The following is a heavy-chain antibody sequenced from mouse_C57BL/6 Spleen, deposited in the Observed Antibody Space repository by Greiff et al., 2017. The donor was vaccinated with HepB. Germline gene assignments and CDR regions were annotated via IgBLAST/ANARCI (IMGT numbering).Heavy chain of an antibody. CDR2: ISDGGSYT. CDR1: GFTFSSYA. CDR3: ASDYGSRTYAMDY. D-gene: IGHD1-1*01. V-gene: IGHV5-4*03. J-gene: IGHJ4*01. Sequence: EVMLVESGGGLVKPGGSLKLSCAASGFTFSSYAMSWVRQTPEKRLEWVATISDGGSYTYYPDNVKGRFTISRDNAKNNLYLQMSHLKSEDTAMYYCASDYGSRTYAMDYWGQGTSVTVSS.